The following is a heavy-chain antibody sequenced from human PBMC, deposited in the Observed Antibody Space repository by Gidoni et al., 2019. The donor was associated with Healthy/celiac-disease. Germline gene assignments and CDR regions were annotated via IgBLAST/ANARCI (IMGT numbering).Heavy chain of an antibody. D-gene: IGHD2-2*01. CDR2: SIPILGIA. CDR3: ARDLPDCSSTSCYANLYYYYGMDV. CDR1: GGTFSSYT. Sequence: QVQLVQSGAEVKKPGSSVKVSCKASGGTFSSYTISWVRQAPGHGLEWMGRSIPILGIANYAQKFQGRVTITADKPTSTAYMELSSLRSEDTAVYYCARDLPDCSSTSCYANLYYYYGMDVWGQGTTVTVSS. J-gene: IGHJ6*02. V-gene: IGHV1-69*08.